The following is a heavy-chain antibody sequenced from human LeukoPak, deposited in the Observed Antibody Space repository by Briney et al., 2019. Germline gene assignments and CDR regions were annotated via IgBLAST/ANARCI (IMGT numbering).Heavy chain of an antibody. J-gene: IGHJ4*02. V-gene: IGHV3-21*01. CDR3: AKGGASVTRYVDY. D-gene: IGHD4-17*01. CDR1: GFTFSSYS. Sequence: GGSLRLSCAASGFTFSSYSMSWVRQAPGKGLEWVSSISSSSSYIYYADSVKGRFTISRDNAKNSLYLQMNSLRPEDTAVYYCAKGGASVTRYVDYWGQGTLVTVSS. CDR2: ISSSSSYI.